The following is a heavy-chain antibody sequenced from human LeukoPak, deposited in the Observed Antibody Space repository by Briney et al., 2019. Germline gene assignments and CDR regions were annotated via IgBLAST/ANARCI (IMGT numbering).Heavy chain of an antibody. D-gene: IGHD2-2*01. CDR3: ARANFLSCSSTSCLFDY. CDR2: INPVSGGT. CDR1: EYTFTDYY. Sequence: ASVTVSFKASEYTFTDYYLHWVRQAPGQGFEWMGWINPVSGGTNYVQKFQGRVTITRDTSISTAYMELSRLRSDDTAVYYCARANFLSCSSTSCLFDYWGQGTLVTVSS. V-gene: IGHV1-2*02. J-gene: IGHJ4*02.